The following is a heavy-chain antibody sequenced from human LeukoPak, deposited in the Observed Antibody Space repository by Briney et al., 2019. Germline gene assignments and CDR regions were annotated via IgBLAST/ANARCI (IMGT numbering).Heavy chain of an antibody. CDR1: GGSISSSY. J-gene: IGHJ4*02. Sequence: SETLSLTCTVSGGSISSSYWNWIRQPPGKGLEWIGFICYGGSTNYNPSLKSRVTISVDTSKNQFSLKLTSVTAADTAVYYCARSQYYVLDYWGQGTLVTVSS. CDR3: ARSQYYVLDY. D-gene: IGHD3-10*02. CDR2: ICYGGST. V-gene: IGHV4-59*08.